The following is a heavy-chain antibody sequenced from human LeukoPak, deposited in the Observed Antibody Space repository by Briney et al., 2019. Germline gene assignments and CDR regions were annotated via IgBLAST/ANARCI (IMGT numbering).Heavy chain of an antibody. Sequence: GESLKISCKGSGYSFTSYWISRVRQMPGKGLEWMGRIDPSDSYTNYSPSFQGHVTISADKSISTAYLQWSSLKASDTAMYYCVLGAGSGSYYNSDYWGQGTLVTVSS. CDR2: IDPSDSYT. V-gene: IGHV5-10-1*01. J-gene: IGHJ4*02. CDR1: GYSFTSYW. CDR3: VLGAGSGSYYNSDY. D-gene: IGHD3-10*01.